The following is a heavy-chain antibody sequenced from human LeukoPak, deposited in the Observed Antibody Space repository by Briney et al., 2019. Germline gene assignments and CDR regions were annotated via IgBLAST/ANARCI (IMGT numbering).Heavy chain of an antibody. J-gene: IGHJ4*02. CDR1: GFTFTSYA. CDR3: ARDSGDVDEAYYFDY. Sequence: PGGSLRLSCAASGFTFTSYALSWVRQAPGKGLEWVSTISDSGSYTYYADSVKARFTISRDNSKKMLYLQMNSLRAEDTAVYYCARDSGDVDEAYYFDYWGQGTLVTVSS. V-gene: IGHV3-23*01. CDR2: ISDSGSYT. D-gene: IGHD7-27*01.